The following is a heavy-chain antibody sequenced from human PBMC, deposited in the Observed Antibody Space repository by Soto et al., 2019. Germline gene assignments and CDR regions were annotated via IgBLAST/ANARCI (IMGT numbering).Heavy chain of an antibody. D-gene: IGHD4-17*01. J-gene: IGHJ3*02. CDR2: IYPGDSDT. Sequence: GESLKISCKGSGYSFTSYWIGWVRQMPGKGLEWMGVIYPGDSDTRYSPSFQGQVTISADKSISTAYLQWSSLKASDTAMYYCARRSVYGGLSQSHAFDIWGQGTMVTVSS. CDR1: GYSFTSYW. V-gene: IGHV5-51*01. CDR3: ARRSVYGGLSQSHAFDI.